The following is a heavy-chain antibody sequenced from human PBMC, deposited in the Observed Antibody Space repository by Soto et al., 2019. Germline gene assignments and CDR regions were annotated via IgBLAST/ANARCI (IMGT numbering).Heavy chain of an antibody. Sequence: ASVKVSCKASGYTFTSYGISWVRQAPGQGLEWMGWISAYNGNTNYAQKLQGRVTMTTDTSTSIAYMERRSLRSDDTAVYYCAREFSSSVDWFDPWGQGTLVTVSS. D-gene: IGHD6-6*01. CDR3: AREFSSSVDWFDP. V-gene: IGHV1-18*04. J-gene: IGHJ5*02. CDR1: GYTFTSYG. CDR2: ISAYNGNT.